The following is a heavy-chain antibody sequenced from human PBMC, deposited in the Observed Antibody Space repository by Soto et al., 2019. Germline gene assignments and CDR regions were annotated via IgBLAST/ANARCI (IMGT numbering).Heavy chain of an antibody. CDR2: IYPGDSDT. Sequence: SCKGSGYSFTSYWIGWVRQMPGKGLEWMGIIYPGDSDTRYSPSFQGQVTISADKSISTAYLQMNSLRAEDTAVYYCAKVGHSSSSPHYYGMDVWGQGTTVTVSS. D-gene: IGHD6-6*01. V-gene: IGHV5-51*01. J-gene: IGHJ6*02. CDR3: AKVGHSSSSPHYYGMDV. CDR1: GYSFTSYW.